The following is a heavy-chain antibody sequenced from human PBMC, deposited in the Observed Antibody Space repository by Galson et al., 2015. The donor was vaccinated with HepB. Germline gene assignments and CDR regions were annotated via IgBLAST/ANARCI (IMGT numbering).Heavy chain of an antibody. V-gene: IGHV1-24*01. CDR1: GYTLTELS. CDR2: FDPEDGET. CDR3: ATGDIWGSYRYTGAGPSDYFDY. D-gene: IGHD3-16*02. Sequence: SVKVSCKVSGYTLTELSMHWVRQAPGKGLEWMGGFDPEDGETIYAQKFQGRVTMTEDTSTDTAYMELSSLRSEDTAVYYCATGDIWGSYRYTGAGPSDYFDYWGQGTLVTVSS. J-gene: IGHJ4*02.